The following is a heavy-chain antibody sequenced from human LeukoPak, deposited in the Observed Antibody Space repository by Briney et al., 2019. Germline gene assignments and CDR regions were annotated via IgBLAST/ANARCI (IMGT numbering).Heavy chain of an antibody. CDR1: GGTFSSYA. J-gene: IGHJ3*02. CDR2: TIPILGIA. CDR3: ARDTAMVSDAFDI. Sequence: SVKVSCKASGGTFSSYAISWVRQAPGQGLEWMGRTIPILGIANYAQKFQGRVTITADKSTSTAYMELSSLRSEDTAVYYCARDTAMVSDAFDIWGQGTMVTVSS. V-gene: IGHV1-69*04. D-gene: IGHD5-18*01.